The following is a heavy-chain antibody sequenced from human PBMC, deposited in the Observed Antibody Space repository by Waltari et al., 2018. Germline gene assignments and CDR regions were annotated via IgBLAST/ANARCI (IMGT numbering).Heavy chain of an antibody. CDR1: GGSISSSSYY. J-gene: IGHJ4*03. CDR2: IYYSGST. CDR3: ARHNCVISGYYFAFDP. Sequence: QLQLQESGPGLVKPSETLSLTCTVSGGSISSSSYYWGWIRQPPGKGLEWIGSIYYSGSTYYNPSLKSRVTISVDTSKNQFSLKLSSVTAADTAVYYCARHNCVISGYYFAFDPWGQGTLVTVSS. V-gene: IGHV4-39*01. D-gene: IGHD3-22*01.